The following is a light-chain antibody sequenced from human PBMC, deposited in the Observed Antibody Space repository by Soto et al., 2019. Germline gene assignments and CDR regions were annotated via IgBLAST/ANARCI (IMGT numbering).Light chain of an antibody. CDR3: QQRFNWPPWT. CDR2: DAS. CDR1: QSVSNQ. V-gene: IGKV3-11*01. J-gene: IGKJ1*01. Sequence: EIVLTQSPATLSLSPGDRATLSCMASQSVSNQLAWYQQKPGQAPRLLIYDASNRASGIPARFRGSGSGTDFTLTISSLEPEDFAVYYCQQRFNWPPWTFGQGTKVEIK.